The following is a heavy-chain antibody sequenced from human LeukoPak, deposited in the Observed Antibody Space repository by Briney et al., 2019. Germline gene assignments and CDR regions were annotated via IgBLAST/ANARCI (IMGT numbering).Heavy chain of an antibody. V-gene: IGHV3-23*01. D-gene: IGHD2-2*01. CDR2: ISGSGGST. CDR1: GFTFSSYA. Sequence: GGSLRLSCAASGFTFSSYAMSWVRQAPGKGLEWVSAISGSGGSTYYADSVKGRFTISRDNAKNSLYLQMNSLRAEDTAVYYCARVSRYQLLSENDYWGQGTLVTVSS. J-gene: IGHJ4*02. CDR3: ARVSRYQLLSENDY.